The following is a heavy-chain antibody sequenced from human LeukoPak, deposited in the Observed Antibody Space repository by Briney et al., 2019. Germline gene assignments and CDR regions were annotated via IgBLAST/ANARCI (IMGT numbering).Heavy chain of an antibody. V-gene: IGHV6-1*01. CDR3: ARASHYYDSSGYYYDYFDY. Sequence: SQTLSLTCALSGDSVSSNSAAWNWIRQSPSRGLEWLGRTYYRSKWYNDYAVSVKSRITINPDTSKNQFSLQLNSVTPEDTAVYYCARASHYYDSSGYYYDYFDYWGQGTLVTVSS. CDR1: GDSVSSNSAA. D-gene: IGHD3-22*01. CDR2: TYYRSKWYN. J-gene: IGHJ4*02.